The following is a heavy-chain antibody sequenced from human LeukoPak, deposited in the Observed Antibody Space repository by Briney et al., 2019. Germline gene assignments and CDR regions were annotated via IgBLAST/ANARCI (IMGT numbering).Heavy chain of an antibody. Sequence: ASVKVSCKASGYTFTSYGISWVRQAPGQGLEWMGWISAYNGNTNYAQRLQGRVTMTTDTSTSTAYMELRSLRSDDTAMYYCARDTDDEGFDYWGQGTLVTVSS. J-gene: IGHJ4*02. V-gene: IGHV1-18*01. CDR2: ISAYNGNT. CDR3: ARDTDDEGFDY. D-gene: IGHD1-1*01. CDR1: GYTFTSYG.